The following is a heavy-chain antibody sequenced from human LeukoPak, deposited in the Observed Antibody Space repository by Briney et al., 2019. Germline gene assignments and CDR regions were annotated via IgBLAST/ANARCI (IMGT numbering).Heavy chain of an antibody. CDR2: IFTSGSI. CDR3: ARGGRTIPGWFDP. D-gene: IGHD3-3*01. V-gene: IGHV4-61*02. J-gene: IGHJ5*02. Sequence: SETLSLTCTVSGGSISSGSYYWSWIRQPAGKGLEWIGRIFTSGSINYNPSLKSRVTISVDTSKNQFSLKLNSVTAADTAVYYCARGGRTIPGWFDPWGQGTLVTVSS. CDR1: GGSISSGSYY.